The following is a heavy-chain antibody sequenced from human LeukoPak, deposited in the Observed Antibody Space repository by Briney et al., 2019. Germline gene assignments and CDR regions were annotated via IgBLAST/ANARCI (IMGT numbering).Heavy chain of an antibody. Sequence: GGSLRLSCAASGFTFSSYEMNWVRQAPGKGLEWVSYISSSGSTIYYADSVKGRFTISRDNAKNSLYLQMDSLRAEDTAVYYCARDGPDTAMVYYFDYWGQGTLVTVSS. CDR2: ISSSGSTI. D-gene: IGHD5-18*01. J-gene: IGHJ4*02. V-gene: IGHV3-48*03. CDR3: ARDGPDTAMVYYFDY. CDR1: GFTFSSYE.